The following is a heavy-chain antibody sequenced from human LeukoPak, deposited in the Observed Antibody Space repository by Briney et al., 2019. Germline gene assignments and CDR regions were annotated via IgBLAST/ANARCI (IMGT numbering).Heavy chain of an antibody. CDR3: AMPGGEVYYDISTGYSKYYFDY. V-gene: IGHV4-38-2*01. CDR1: GYSISSGYY. Sequence: PSETLSLTCAVSGYSISSGYYWGWIRQPPGKGLEWIGGIYHSGSTYYNPSLKSRVTISVDTSKNQFSLKLSSVTAADTAVYYCAMPGGEVYYDISTGYSKYYFDYWGQGTLVTVSS. D-gene: IGHD3-9*01. CDR2: IYHSGST. J-gene: IGHJ4*02.